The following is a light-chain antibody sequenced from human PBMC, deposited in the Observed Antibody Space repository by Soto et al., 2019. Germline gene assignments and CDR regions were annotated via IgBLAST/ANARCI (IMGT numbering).Light chain of an antibody. V-gene: IGKV3-20*01. CDR3: QQYNSSPFT. Sequence: EIVLTQSPGTLSLSPGERATLSCRASQSVSSSYLAWYQQRPGQPPRLLIYGASSRATGIPARFSGSGSGTDFTLTISRLEPEDIAVYYCQQYNSSPFTFGGGTKVEIK. CDR2: GAS. CDR1: QSVSSSY. J-gene: IGKJ4*01.